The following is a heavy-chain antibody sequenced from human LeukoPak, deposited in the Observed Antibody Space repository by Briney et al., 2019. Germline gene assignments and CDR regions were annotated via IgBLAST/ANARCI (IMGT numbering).Heavy chain of an antibody. J-gene: IGHJ3*02. CDR3: ARDSLQQLSLVGAVDI. CDR1: GAPFSSSA. CDR2: LIPIFGPA. D-gene: IGHD6-13*01. Sequence: SVKLSCKASGAPFSSSAISWERQAPGQGLEWTGRLIPIFGPATYAHKYQGRVTIAADESTSTAYMELSSLRSYDTAEYYCARDSLQQLSLVGAVDIWCQGTMVTVSS. V-gene: IGHV1-69*13.